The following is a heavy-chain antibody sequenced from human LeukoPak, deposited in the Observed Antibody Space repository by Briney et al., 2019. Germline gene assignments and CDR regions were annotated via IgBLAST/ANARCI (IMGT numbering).Heavy chain of an antibody. J-gene: IGHJ3*02. CDR2: IYPGDSDT. CDR3: ASHNGYYYDSSGKDAFDI. V-gene: IGHV5-51*01. Sequence: GESLKISCKGSGYSFTSYWIGWVRQVPGKGLELMGIIYPGDSDTRYSPFFQGQVTISADKSISTAYRQWSSLRASDTAMYYCASHNGYYYDSSGKDAFDIWGQGTTVTVSS. D-gene: IGHD3-22*01. CDR1: GYSFTSYW.